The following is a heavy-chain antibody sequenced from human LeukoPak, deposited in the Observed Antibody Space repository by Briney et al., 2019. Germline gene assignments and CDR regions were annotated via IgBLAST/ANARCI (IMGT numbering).Heavy chain of an antibody. CDR1: GGSISSYY. D-gene: IGHD5-24*01. CDR2: IYYSGST. V-gene: IGHV4-59*08. Sequence: SETLSLTCTVSGGSISSYYWSWIRQPPGKGLEWIGYIYYSGSTNYNPSLKSRVTISVDTSKNQFSLKLSSVTAADTAVYYCARQRYGSYYYYGMDVWGQGTTVTVSS. J-gene: IGHJ6*02. CDR3: ARQRYGSYYYYGMDV.